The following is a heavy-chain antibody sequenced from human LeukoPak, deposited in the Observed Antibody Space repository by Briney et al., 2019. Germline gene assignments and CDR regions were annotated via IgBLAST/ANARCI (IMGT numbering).Heavy chain of an antibody. D-gene: IGHD4-17*01. CDR2: IYSGGST. CDR3: ARVVDGYGMDV. V-gene: IGHV3-53*01. CDR1: GFTVSSNY. Sequence: GGSLRLSCAASGFTVSSNYMSWVRQAPGKGLEWVSVIYSGGSTYYADSVKGRFPISRDNSKSTLYLQMNSLRAEDTAVYYCARVVDGYGMDVWGKGTTVTVSS. J-gene: IGHJ6*04.